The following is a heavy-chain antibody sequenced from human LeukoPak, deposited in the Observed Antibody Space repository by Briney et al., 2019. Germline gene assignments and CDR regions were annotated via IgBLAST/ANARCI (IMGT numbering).Heavy chain of an antibody. V-gene: IGHV3-7*05. Sequence: GGSLRLSCAASGFTFSSHWMNWVRQAPGKGLEWVANIKEDGSEKYYVDSVKGRFTISRDNAKNSLCLQMNSLRAEDTAIYYCAKHSYRVDSFTDYWGQGTLVTVSS. J-gene: IGHJ4*02. CDR1: GFTFSSHW. CDR2: IKEDGSEK. D-gene: IGHD5-12*01. CDR3: AKHSYRVDSFTDY.